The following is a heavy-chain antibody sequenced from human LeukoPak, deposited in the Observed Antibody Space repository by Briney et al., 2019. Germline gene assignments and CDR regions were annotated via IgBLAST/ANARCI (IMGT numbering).Heavy chain of an antibody. Sequence: GGSLRLSCAASGFAFSSYAMSWVRQAPGKGLEWVSAISGSGGSTYYADSVKGRFTISRDNSKNTLYLQMNSLRAEDTAVYYCAKDLFVDIVATFDPWGQGTLVTVSS. CDR1: GFAFSSYA. CDR3: AKDLFVDIVATFDP. CDR2: ISGSGGST. D-gene: IGHD5-12*01. J-gene: IGHJ5*02. V-gene: IGHV3-23*01.